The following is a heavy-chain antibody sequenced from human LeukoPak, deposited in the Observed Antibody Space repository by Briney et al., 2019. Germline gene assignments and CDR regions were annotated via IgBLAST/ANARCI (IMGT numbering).Heavy chain of an antibody. CDR3: AIFDSSGYGIDY. D-gene: IGHD3-22*01. Sequence: ASVKVSCKASGYTFTSYDINWVRQATGQGLEWMGWMNPNSGNTGYAQKFQGRVTITRNTSISTAYMELRSLRSDDTAVYYCAIFDSSGYGIDYWGQGTLVTVSS. CDR1: GYTFTSYD. CDR2: MNPNSGNT. V-gene: IGHV1-8*03. J-gene: IGHJ4*02.